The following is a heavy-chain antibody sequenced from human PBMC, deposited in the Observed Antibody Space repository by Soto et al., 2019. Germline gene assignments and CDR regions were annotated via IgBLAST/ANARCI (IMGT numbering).Heavy chain of an antibody. Sequence: GGSLRLSCAASGFTVSSNYMSWVRQAPGKGLEWVSVIYSGGSTYYADSVKGRFTISRHNSKNTLYLQMNSLRAEDTAVYYCAKVGSSSWNLSYYYYYYMDVWGKGTTVTVSS. J-gene: IGHJ6*03. CDR1: GFTVSSNY. V-gene: IGHV3-53*04. D-gene: IGHD6-13*01. CDR2: IYSGGST. CDR3: AKVGSSSWNLSYYYYYYMDV.